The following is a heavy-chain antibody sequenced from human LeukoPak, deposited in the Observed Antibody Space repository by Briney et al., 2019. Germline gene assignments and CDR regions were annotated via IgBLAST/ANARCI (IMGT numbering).Heavy chain of an antibody. J-gene: IGHJ4*02. D-gene: IGHD3-3*01. CDR1: GFSFNRHT. CDR2: ISPESDYI. CDR3: ARDRPTGASRLFVVQ. V-gene: IGHV3-21*01. Sequence: GGSLRLYCAASGFSFNRHTVNWVRQAPGKGLEWISSISPESDYIYYADSVRGRFTISRDNAKNSLSLVMKSLRAEDTAVYYCARDRPTGASRLFVVQWGQGTLVTVSS.